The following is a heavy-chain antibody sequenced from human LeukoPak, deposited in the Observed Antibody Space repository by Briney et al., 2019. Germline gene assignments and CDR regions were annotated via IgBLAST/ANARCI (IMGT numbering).Heavy chain of an antibody. D-gene: IGHD2/OR15-2a*01. V-gene: IGHV4-34*01. CDR2: INHSGST. J-gene: IGHJ6*03. CDR1: GGSFSGYY. CDR3: ARQRIIGLYYYYYMDV. Sequence: SETLSLTCAVYGGSFSGYYWSWIRQPPGKGLEWIGEINHSGSTNYNPSLKSRVTITVDTSKNQFSLKLSSVTAADTAVYYCARQRIIGLYYYYYMDVWGKGTTVTISS.